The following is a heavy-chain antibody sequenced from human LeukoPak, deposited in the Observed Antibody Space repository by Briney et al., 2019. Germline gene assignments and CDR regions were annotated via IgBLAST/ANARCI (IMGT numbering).Heavy chain of an antibody. D-gene: IGHD2-8*01. CDR1: GYTLTELS. V-gene: IGHV1-24*01. CDR2: FDPEDGET. J-gene: IGHJ4*02. Sequence: ASVKASCKVSGYTLTELSMHWVRQAPGKGLEWMGGFDPEDGETIYAQKFQGRVTMTEDTSTDTAYMELSSLRSEDTAVYYCATVRGYCTNGVCYWGAYFDYWGQGTLVTISS. CDR3: ATVRGYCTNGVCYWGAYFDY.